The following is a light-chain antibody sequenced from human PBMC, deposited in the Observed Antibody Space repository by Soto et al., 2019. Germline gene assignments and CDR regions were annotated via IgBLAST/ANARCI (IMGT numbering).Light chain of an antibody. Sequence: EIVLTQSPGTLSLSPGERATLSCRASQSVSSYLAWYQQKPGQAPRLLIYDASNRATGIPARFSGSGSGTDFTLTISSLEPEGSAIYYCQQRSSWHTFGQGTKVDIK. CDR2: DAS. CDR1: QSVSSY. V-gene: IGKV3-11*01. CDR3: QQRSSWHT. J-gene: IGKJ1*01.